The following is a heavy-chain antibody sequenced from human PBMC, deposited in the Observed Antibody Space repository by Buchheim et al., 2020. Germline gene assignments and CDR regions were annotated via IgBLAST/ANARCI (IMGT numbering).Heavy chain of an antibody. Sequence: QVQLVESGGGVVQPGRSLRLSCAASGFTFSSYGMHWVRQAPGKGLEWVAVISYDGSNKYYADSVKGRFTISRDNSKNTLYLQMNSLRAEDTAVYYCAKGVFRAAPGPRPYYNYYYGMDVWGQGTT. CDR1: GFTFSSYG. V-gene: IGHV3-30*18. CDR2: ISYDGSNK. J-gene: IGHJ6*02. CDR3: AKGVFRAAPGPRPYYNYYYGMDV. D-gene: IGHD3-10*01.